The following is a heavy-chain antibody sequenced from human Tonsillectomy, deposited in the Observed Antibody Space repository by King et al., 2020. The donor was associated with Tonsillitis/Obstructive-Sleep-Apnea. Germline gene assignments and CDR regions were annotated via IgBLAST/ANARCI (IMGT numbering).Heavy chain of an antibody. CDR3: ARGPYDSSEKGETDI. CDR1: GFTFSSYA. V-gene: IGHV3-30*04. J-gene: IGHJ3*02. Sequence: VQLVESGGGVVQPGRSLRLSCAASGFTFSSYAMHWVRQAPGKGLEWVAVISYDGSNKYYADSVKGRFTISRDNSKNTLYLQMNSLRAEDTAVYYCARGPYDSSEKGETDIWGQGTMVTISS. CDR2: ISYDGSNK. D-gene: IGHD3-22*01.